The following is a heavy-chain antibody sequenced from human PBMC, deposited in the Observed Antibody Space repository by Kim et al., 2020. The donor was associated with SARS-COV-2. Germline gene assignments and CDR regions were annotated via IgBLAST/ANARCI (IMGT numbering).Heavy chain of an antibody. D-gene: IGHD1-26*01. CDR1: GYTLTELS. Sequence: ASVKVSCKASGYTLTELSMHWVRQAPGKGLEWMGGFDPEDGETIYAQKFQGRVTMTEDTSTDTAYMELSSLRSEDTAVYYCATPGPPSFIVGATPLGFDYWGQGTLVTVSS. CDR3: ATPGPPSFIVGATPLGFDY. CDR2: FDPEDGET. V-gene: IGHV1-24*01. J-gene: IGHJ4*02.